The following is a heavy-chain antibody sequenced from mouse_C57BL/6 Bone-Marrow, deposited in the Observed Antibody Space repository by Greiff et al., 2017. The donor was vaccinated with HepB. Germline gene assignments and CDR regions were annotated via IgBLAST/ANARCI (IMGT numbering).Heavy chain of an antibody. J-gene: IGHJ3*01. V-gene: IGHV1-54*01. Sequence: VQLQQSGAELVRPGTSVKVSCKASGYAFTNYLIEWVKQRPGQGLEWIGVINPGSGGTNYNEKFKGKATLTADKSSSTAYMQLSSLTSEDSAVYFCARTFAYWGQGTLFTVSA. CDR1: GYAFTNYL. CDR3: ARTFAY. CDR2: INPGSGGT.